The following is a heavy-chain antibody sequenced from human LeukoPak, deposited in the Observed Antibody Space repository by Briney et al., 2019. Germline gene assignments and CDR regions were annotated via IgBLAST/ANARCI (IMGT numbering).Heavy chain of an antibody. V-gene: IGHV3-23*01. D-gene: IGHD6-6*01. Sequence: GGSLRLSCAASGFTFSDYAMRWVRQAPGKGLEWLSEITRYGADTDYADSVKGRFTISRDNSKNTLYLQMNSLRAEDTAVYYCAKRPGYYFDYWGQGTLVTVSS. J-gene: IGHJ4*02. CDR3: AKRPGYYFDY. CDR1: GFTFSDYA. CDR2: ITRYGADT.